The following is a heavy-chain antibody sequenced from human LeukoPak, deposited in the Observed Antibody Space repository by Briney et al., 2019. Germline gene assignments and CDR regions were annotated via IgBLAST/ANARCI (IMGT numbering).Heavy chain of an antibody. CDR2: FDPEDGET. V-gene: IGHV1-24*01. CDR3: ATIAAAGASNYYGMDV. J-gene: IGHJ6*02. Sequence: ASVKVSCKVSGYTLTELSMHWVRQAPGKGLEWMGGFDPEDGETIYAQKFQGRVTMTEDTSTDTAYMELSSLRSEDTAVYYCATIAAAGASNYYGMDVWGQGTTVTVSS. CDR1: GYTLTELS. D-gene: IGHD6-13*01.